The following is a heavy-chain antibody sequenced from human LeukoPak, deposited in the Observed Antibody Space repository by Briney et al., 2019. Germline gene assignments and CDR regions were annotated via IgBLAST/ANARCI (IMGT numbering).Heavy chain of an antibody. V-gene: IGHV4-59*01. D-gene: IGHD2-2*01. CDR2: IYYSGST. Sequence: SETLYLTCTVSGDSMSNYYWSWIRQPPGKGLEWIGYIYYSGSTSYNPSLKSRVTISEDTSKNQFSLKLSSVTAADTAVYYCARSVVLYYFDYWGQGILVTVSS. CDR3: ARSVVLYYFDY. J-gene: IGHJ4*02. CDR1: GDSMSNYY.